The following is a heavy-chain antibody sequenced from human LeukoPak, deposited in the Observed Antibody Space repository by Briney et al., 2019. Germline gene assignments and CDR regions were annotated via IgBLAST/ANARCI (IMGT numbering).Heavy chain of an antibody. Sequence: GGSLRLSCAASGFTFSSYGMHWVRQAPGKGLEWVTFIQYDASKKYYADSVKGRFAISRDNSKNTLYLQMNSLRAEDTAVYYCAKDPRRGVVVTAIYYYMDVWGKGTTVTISS. CDR2: IQYDASKK. J-gene: IGHJ6*03. CDR3: AKDPRRGVVVTAIYYYMDV. V-gene: IGHV3-30*02. D-gene: IGHD2-21*02. CDR1: GFTFSSYG.